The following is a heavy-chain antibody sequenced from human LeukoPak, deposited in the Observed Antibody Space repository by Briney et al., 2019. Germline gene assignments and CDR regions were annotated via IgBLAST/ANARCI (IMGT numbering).Heavy chain of an antibody. CDR1: GVPISTYY. D-gene: IGHD3-10*01. Sequence: SETLSLTCSVSGVPISTYYWSWIRQPPGKGLEWIGYIYYSGSSNYNPSLKSRVTISVDTSNNQFSLKLSSVTAADTAVYFCARTAGWGYYNMDVWGKGTTVTVSS. CDR2: IYYSGSS. J-gene: IGHJ6*03. CDR3: ARTAGWGYYNMDV. V-gene: IGHV4-59*01.